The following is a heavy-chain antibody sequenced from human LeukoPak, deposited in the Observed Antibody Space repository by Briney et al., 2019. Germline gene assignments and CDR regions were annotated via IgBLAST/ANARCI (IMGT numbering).Heavy chain of an antibody. Sequence: ASVKVSFKASGYAFTDFYIHWVRQAPGQGLEWMGWINPNSGGTTYAQKFQGRVTMTRVTSISTAYMELSRLKSDDTAVYYCAKTGYCSGGFCYSNFDYWGQGTLVTVSS. CDR3: AKTGYCSGGFCYSNFDY. CDR1: GYAFTDFY. J-gene: IGHJ4*02. D-gene: IGHD2-15*01. V-gene: IGHV1-2*02. CDR2: INPNSGGT.